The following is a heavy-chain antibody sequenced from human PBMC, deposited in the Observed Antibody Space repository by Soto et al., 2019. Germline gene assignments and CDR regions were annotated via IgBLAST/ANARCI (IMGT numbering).Heavy chain of an antibody. Sequence: QVQLQESGPGLVKPSQTLSLTCAVSGGSISSGGYYWSWIRQHPGKGLEWIGYIYYSGTTYYNPSLKSRVTISVDPSKNQFSLKLSSVTAADTAVYYCARDPGGAAAGTMDYWGQGTLVTVSS. CDR2: IYYSGTT. J-gene: IGHJ4*02. CDR1: GGSISSGGYY. D-gene: IGHD6-13*01. V-gene: IGHV4-31*11. CDR3: ARDPGGAAAGTMDY.